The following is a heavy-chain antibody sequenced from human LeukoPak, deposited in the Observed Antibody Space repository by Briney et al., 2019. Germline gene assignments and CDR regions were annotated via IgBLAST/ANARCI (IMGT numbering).Heavy chain of an antibody. J-gene: IGHJ4*02. V-gene: IGHV3-23*01. CDR3: AKGMDNWNDFDY. Sequence: SGRSLRLSCAASGFTFSSYAMSWVRQAPGKGLEWVSAISGSGGSTYYADSVKGRFTISRDNSKNTLYLQMNSLRAEDTAVYYCAKGMDNWNDFDYWGQGTLVTVSS. CDR1: GFTFSSYA. CDR2: ISGSGGST. D-gene: IGHD1-1*01.